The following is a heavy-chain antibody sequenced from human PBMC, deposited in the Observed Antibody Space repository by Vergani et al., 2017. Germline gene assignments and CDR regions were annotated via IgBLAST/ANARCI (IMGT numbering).Heavy chain of an antibody. V-gene: IGHV1-46*03. D-gene: IGHD2-2*01. Sequence: QVQLVQSGAEVKKPGASVKVSCKASGYTFTSYYMHWVRQAPGQGLEWMGIINPSGGSTSYAQKFQGRVTMTRDTSTSTVYMELSSLRSEDTAVYYCARDRGGDIVVATGDYWGQGTLVTVSS. CDR1: GYTFTSYY. J-gene: IGHJ4*02. CDR2: INPSGGST. CDR3: ARDRGGDIVVATGDY.